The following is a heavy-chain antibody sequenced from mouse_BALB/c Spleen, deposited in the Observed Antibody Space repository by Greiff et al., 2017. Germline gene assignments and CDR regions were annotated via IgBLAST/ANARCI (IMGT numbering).Heavy chain of an antibody. CDR2: ISSGSSTI. D-gene: IGHD2-3*01. J-gene: IGHJ2*01. V-gene: IGHV5-17*02. CDR3: ARRDGYYAFDY. Sequence: EVHLVESGGGLVQPGGSRKLSCAASGFTFSSFGMHWVRQAPEKGLEWVAYISSGSSTIYYADTVKGRFTISRDNPKNTLFLQMTSLRSEDTAMYYCARRDGYYAFDYWGQGTTLTVSS. CDR1: GFTFSSFG.